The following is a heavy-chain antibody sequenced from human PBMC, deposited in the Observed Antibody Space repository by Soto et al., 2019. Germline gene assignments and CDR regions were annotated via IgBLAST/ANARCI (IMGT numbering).Heavy chain of an antibody. CDR2: ISAYDGNT. V-gene: IGHV1-18*01. CDR3: ARKSGSSSWFDP. Sequence: QVQLVQSGAEVRKPGASVKVSCKASGYTFSSYGISWVRQAPGQGLEWMGWISAYDGNTNYAQKFQGRVTVTTDTSTSTAYMELSSLRSDDTAVYYCARKSGSSSWFDPWGQGTLVTVSS. D-gene: IGHD6-6*01. J-gene: IGHJ5*02. CDR1: GYTFSSYG.